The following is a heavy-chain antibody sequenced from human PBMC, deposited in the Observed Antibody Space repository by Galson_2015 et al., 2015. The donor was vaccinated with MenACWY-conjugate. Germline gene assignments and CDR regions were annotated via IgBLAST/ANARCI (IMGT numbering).Heavy chain of an antibody. V-gene: IGHV4-34*01. CDR3: ARVRGYSYGYGDY. CDR2: INHSGST. CDR1: GGSFSGYH. Sequence: SETLSLTCAVYGGSFSGYHWTWIRQPPGKGLEWIGEINHSGSTNYNPSLKSRVTISLDTSKNQFSLKLTSVTAADTAVYYCARVRGYSYGYGDYWGQGTLVTISS. J-gene: IGHJ4*02. D-gene: IGHD5-18*01.